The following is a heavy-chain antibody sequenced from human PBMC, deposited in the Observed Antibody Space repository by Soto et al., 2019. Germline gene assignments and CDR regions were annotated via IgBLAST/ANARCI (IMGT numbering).Heavy chain of an antibody. CDR1: GGSISSGDYY. Sequence: SETLSLTCTVSGGSISSGDYYWSWIRQPPGKGLEWIGYIYYSGSTYYNPSLKSRVTISVDTSKNQFSLKLSSVTAADTAVYYCARSQGPGGYYYYYYGMDVWGQGTTVTVSS. CDR3: ARSQGPGGYYYYYYGMDV. D-gene: IGHD1-26*01. CDR2: IYYSGST. J-gene: IGHJ6*02. V-gene: IGHV4-30-4*01.